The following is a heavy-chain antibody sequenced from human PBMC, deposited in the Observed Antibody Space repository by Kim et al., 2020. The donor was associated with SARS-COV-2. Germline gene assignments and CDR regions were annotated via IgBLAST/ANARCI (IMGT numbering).Heavy chain of an antibody. Sequence: SETLSLTCTVSGGSIVSSSYFWGWIRQPPGKGLEWIGNIYYSGSTSYNPSLKSRVTMSVDTSKNQFSLKLNSVTAADTAVYYCTSISPCGSCSRGFDNWGQGTLVTVSS. J-gene: IGHJ4*02. CDR3: TSISPCGSCSRGFDN. CDR2: IYYSGST. V-gene: IGHV4-39*07. CDR1: GGSIVSSSYF. D-gene: IGHD2-15*01.